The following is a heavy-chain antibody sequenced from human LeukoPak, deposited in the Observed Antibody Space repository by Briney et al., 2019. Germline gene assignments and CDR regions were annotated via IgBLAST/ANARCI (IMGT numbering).Heavy chain of an antibody. CDR1: GGTFSSYA. V-gene: IGHV1-69*05. Sequence: ASVKVSCKASGGTFSSYAISWVRQAPGQGLEWMGRIIPIFGTANYAQKFQGRVTITTDESTSTAYMELRSLSSQDTAVYCCAPGDWVRGVNIYYCYYMEACGKGTTVTASS. D-gene: IGHD3-10*01. CDR2: IIPIFGTA. CDR3: APGDWVRGVNIYYCYYMEA. J-gene: IGHJ6*03.